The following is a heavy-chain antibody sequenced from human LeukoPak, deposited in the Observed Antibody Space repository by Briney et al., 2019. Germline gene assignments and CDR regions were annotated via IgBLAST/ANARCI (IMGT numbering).Heavy chain of an antibody. D-gene: IGHD3-10*01. V-gene: IGHV1-69*13. CDR2: IIPIFGTA. J-gene: IGHJ5*02. CDR1: RGTFSSYA. Sequence: ASVKVSCKASRGTFSSYAISWVRQAPGQGLEWMGGIIPIFGTANYAQKFQGRVTITADESTSTAYMELSSLRSEDTAVYYCARELYYGSGSRHNWFDPWGQGTLVTVSS. CDR3: ARELYYGSGSRHNWFDP.